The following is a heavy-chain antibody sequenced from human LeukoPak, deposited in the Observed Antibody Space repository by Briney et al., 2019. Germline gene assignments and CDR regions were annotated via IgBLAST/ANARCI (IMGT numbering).Heavy chain of an antibody. V-gene: IGHV3-21*01. CDR1: GFTFSSYS. CDR3: ARDSKDYGDYGEYYFDY. CDR2: ISSSSSYI. J-gene: IGHJ4*02. Sequence: GGSLRLSRAASGFTFSSYSMNWVRQAPGKGLEWVSSISSSSSYIYYADSVKGRFTISRDNAKNSLYLQMNSLRAEDTAVYYCARDSKDYGDYGEYYFDYWGQGTLVTVSS. D-gene: IGHD4-17*01.